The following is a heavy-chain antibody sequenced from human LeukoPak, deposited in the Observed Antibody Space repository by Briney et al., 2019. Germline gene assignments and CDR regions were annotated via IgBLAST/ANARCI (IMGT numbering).Heavy chain of an antibody. J-gene: IGHJ4*02. V-gene: IGHV7-4-1*02. Sequence: ASVKVSCKASGYTFTSYALNWVRQAPGQGLEWMGWINTNTGNPTYAQGFTGRFVFSLDTSVSTAYLQISSLKSEDTAVYYCAKDRPTRIFDFWGQGTLVTVSS. D-gene: IGHD1-14*01. CDR1: GYTFTSYA. CDR2: INTNTGNP. CDR3: AKDRPTRIFDF.